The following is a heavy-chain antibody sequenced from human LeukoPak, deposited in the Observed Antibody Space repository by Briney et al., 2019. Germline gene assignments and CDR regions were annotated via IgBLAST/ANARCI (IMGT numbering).Heavy chain of an antibody. CDR3: ARGYDSSGYYYLYAFDI. V-gene: IGHV1-2*02. CDR1: GYTFTGYY. J-gene: IGHJ3*02. Sequence: ASVKVSCKASGYTFTGYYMHWVRQAPGQGLEWMGWINPKSGGTDYAQKFQGRVTMTRDTSISTAYMELSRLTSDDTAVYYCARGYDSSGYYYLYAFDIWGQGTMVTVSS. D-gene: IGHD3-22*01. CDR2: INPKSGGT.